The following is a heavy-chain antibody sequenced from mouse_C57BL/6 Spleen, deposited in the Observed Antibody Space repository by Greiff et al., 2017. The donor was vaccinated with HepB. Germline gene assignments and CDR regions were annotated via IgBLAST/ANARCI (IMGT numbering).Heavy chain of an antibody. Sequence: EVMLVESGGGLVKPGGSLKLSCAASGFTFSSYAMSWVRQTPEKRLEWVATISDGGSYTYYPDNVKGRFTISRDNAKNNLYLQMSHLKSEDTAMYYCARDDGDGEYAMDYWGQGTSVTVSS. CDR2: ISDGGSYT. V-gene: IGHV5-4*01. CDR3: ARDDGDGEYAMDY. D-gene: IGHD3-3*01. CDR1: GFTFSSYA. J-gene: IGHJ4*01.